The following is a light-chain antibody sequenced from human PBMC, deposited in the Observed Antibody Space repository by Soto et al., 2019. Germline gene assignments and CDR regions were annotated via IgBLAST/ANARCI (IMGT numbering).Light chain of an antibody. CDR1: QSVSTNY. V-gene: IGKV3-20*01. J-gene: IGKJ1*01. CDR2: RTS. CDR3: QQYGTSPQT. Sequence: DIVLTQAPGTVSLSPGERATLSCRASQSVSTNYLAWYQQKPGQAPRLLIYRTSTRATGIPDRFSGGGSGTDFTLTISRLAPEDFAVYYCQQYGTSPQTFGQGTKVDIK.